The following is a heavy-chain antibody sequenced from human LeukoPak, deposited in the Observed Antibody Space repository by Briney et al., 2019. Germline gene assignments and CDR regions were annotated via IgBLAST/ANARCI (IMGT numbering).Heavy chain of an antibody. CDR3: AKVVHGTVAFDI. CDR1: GYTFTDYY. J-gene: IGHJ3*02. D-gene: IGHD4-17*01. CDR2: INPNSCDT. V-gene: IGHV1-2*02. Sequence: ASVKVSCKASGYTFTDYYVHCVRQAPGQGLEWMGWINPNSCDTNYAQKFQGRVTMTRDTSISSAYMDLSRLRSDDTAVYYCAKVVHGTVAFDIWGQGTLVTVSS.